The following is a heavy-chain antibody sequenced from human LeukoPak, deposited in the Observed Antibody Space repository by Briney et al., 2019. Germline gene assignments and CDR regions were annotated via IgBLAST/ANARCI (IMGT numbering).Heavy chain of an antibody. CDR3: TRHLIDY. J-gene: IGHJ4*02. CDR1: GFSLSDAA. CDR2: VRSRASDYAT. Sequence: GGSLRLSCAASGFSLSDAAIHWVRQASGKGLEWVGRVRSRASDYATAYAASVKGRFTISRDESKNTAYLQMNSLRTEDTAVYYCTRHLIDYWGQGTLVTVSS. V-gene: IGHV3-73*01.